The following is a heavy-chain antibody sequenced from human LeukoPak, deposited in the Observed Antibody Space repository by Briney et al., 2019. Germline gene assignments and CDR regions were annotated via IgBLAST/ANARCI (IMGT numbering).Heavy chain of an antibody. CDR2: INPKSGGT. CDR3: ASLYRDVTTQAFDY. V-gene: IGHV1-2*02. J-gene: IGHJ4*02. CDR1: GYTFTGYY. D-gene: IGHD4-17*01. Sequence: GASVKVSCKASGYTFTGYYMHWVRQAPGQGLEWMGWINPKSGGTNYTQKFEGRVTMTRDTSISTAYMELSRLRSDDTAVYYCASLYRDVTTQAFDYWGQGTLVTVSS.